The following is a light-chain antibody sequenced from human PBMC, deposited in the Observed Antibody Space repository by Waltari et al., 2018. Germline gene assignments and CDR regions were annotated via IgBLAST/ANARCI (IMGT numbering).Light chain of an antibody. V-gene: IGKV3-20*01. CDR1: ERLGKNF. J-gene: IGKJ2*01. Sequence: VLTQSPGTLSLSPGETATLSCTARERLGKNFIAWYHQKPGQTPRLLIYGASSRATGIPDRFSGSGSGTDFNLIITRLEPEDSGVYFCQQYSSSIMYTFGQGTKLEI. CDR3: QQYSSSIMYT. CDR2: GAS.